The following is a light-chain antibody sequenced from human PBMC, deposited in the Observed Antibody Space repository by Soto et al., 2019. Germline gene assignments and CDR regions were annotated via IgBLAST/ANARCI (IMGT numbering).Light chain of an antibody. J-gene: IGKJ3*01. V-gene: IGKV3-20*01. CDR3: QQYDRSPFT. Sequence: EIVLTQSPGALSLSPGERATLSCRASQSVGSGYLAWYQQKPGQAPRLLISGTSTRATGIPDRFSGSGSGTDFTLTIGRLEPEDFAVYYCQQYDRSPFTFGPGTKVD. CDR2: GTS. CDR1: QSVGSGY.